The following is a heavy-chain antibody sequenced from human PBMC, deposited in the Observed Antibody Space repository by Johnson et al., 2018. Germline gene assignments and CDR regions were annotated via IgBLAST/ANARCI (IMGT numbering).Heavy chain of an antibody. Sequence: QVQLVQSGAEVKKPGSSVKVSCKASGGTFSSYTISWVRQAPGHGREWMGGIIPIFGTANYAQKFQGRVTITADESTSTAYMELSSLRSEDTAVYYCARKKVSYGSGSTQGFYYYNYGMDVWGQGTTVTVSS. D-gene: IGHD3-10*01. V-gene: IGHV1-69*01. CDR3: ARKKVSYGSGSTQGFYYYNYGMDV. J-gene: IGHJ6*02. CDR1: GGTFSSYT. CDR2: IIPIFGTA.